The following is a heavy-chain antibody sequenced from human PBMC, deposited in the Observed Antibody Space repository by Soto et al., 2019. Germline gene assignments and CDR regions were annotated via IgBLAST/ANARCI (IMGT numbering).Heavy chain of an antibody. CDR3: AIVGGKDYGDAPPVGGLDV. CDR2: IIPISGTP. CDR1: GGTFNKYA. Sequence: QVQLVQSGAEVKKPGSSVKVSCKASGGTFNKYAMTWVRQAPGQGLEWMGVIIPISGTPNFAQRFQGRITITADESTSTVYMELSSLTSEDTAVYYCAIVGGKDYGDAPPVGGLDVWGQGTTVTVSS. D-gene: IGHD4-17*01. V-gene: IGHV1-69*01. J-gene: IGHJ6*02.